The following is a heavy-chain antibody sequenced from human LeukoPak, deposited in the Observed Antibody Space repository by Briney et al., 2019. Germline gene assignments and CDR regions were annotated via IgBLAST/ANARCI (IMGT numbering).Heavy chain of an antibody. CDR1: GGTFSSYA. V-gene: IGHV1-69*06. J-gene: IGHJ4*02. D-gene: IGHD3-10*01. CDR3: ASGVGNTMVRGVISDNPEYYFDY. Sequence: GASVKVSCKASGGTFSSYAISWVRQAPGQGLEWMGGIIPIFGTANYAQKFQGRVTITADKSTSTAYMELSSLRSEDTAVYYCASGVGNTMVRGVISDNPEYYFDYWGQGTLVTVSS. CDR2: IIPIFGTA.